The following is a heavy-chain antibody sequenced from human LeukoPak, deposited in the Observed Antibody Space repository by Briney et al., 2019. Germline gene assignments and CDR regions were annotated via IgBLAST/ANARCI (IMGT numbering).Heavy chain of an antibody. CDR2: FDPEDGET. Sequence: ASVKVSCKVSGYTPTELSMHWVRQAPGKGLEWMGGFDPEDGETIYAQKFQGRVTMTEDTSTDTAYMELSSLRSEDTAVYYCATALGDYGDYVGDYWGQGTLVTVSS. CDR3: ATALGDYGDYVGDY. J-gene: IGHJ4*02. CDR1: GYTPTELS. V-gene: IGHV1-24*01. D-gene: IGHD4-17*01.